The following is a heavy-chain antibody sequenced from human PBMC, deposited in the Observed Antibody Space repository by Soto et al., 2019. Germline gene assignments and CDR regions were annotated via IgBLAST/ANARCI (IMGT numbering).Heavy chain of an antibody. CDR2: IYYSGST. Sequence: SETLSLTCTVSGGSISSSSYYWGWIRQPPGKGLEWIGSIYYSGSTYYNPSLKSRVTISVDTSKNQFSLKLSSVTAADTAVYYCARIRYNWNLLDYWGQGTLVTVSS. CDR3: ARIRYNWNLLDY. J-gene: IGHJ4*02. CDR1: GGSISSSSYY. V-gene: IGHV4-39*01. D-gene: IGHD1-7*01.